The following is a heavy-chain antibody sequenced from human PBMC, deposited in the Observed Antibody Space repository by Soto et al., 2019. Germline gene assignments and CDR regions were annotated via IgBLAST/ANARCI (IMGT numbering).Heavy chain of an antibody. Sequence: VQLLESGGGLVQPGGSLRLSCAASGFTFSSYAMSWVRQAPGKGLEWVSAISGSGGSTYYADYVKGRFTISRDNSKNTLYLKMNSLRAEDTAVYYCAKEGYSSGWYHLGYFDYWGQGTLVTVSS. CDR2: ISGSGGST. D-gene: IGHD6-19*01. CDR1: GFTFSSYA. CDR3: AKEGYSSGWYHLGYFDY. V-gene: IGHV3-23*01. J-gene: IGHJ4*02.